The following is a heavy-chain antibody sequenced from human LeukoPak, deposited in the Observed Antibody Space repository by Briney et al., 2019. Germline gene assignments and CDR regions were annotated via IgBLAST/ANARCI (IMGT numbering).Heavy chain of an antibody. J-gene: IGHJ4*02. Sequence: GGSLRLSCTASGFTFGDYAMTWVRQAPGKGLEWVGFIASETYGGTAEYAASVKGRFTISRDDSKSIAYLQMNSLKTEDTAVYYCRAMVRGVDYWGQGTLVTVSS. CDR3: RAMVRGVDY. D-gene: IGHD3-10*01. V-gene: IGHV3-49*04. CDR1: GFTFGDYA. CDR2: IASETYGGTA.